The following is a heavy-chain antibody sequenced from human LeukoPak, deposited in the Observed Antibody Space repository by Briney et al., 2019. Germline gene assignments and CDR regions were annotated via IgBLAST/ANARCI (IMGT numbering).Heavy chain of an antibody. CDR1: GYTFSSYA. D-gene: IGHD2-2*02. CDR2: IIPIFGTA. CDR3: ARGDCSSTSCYTPDY. V-gene: IGHV1-69*13. Sequence: GASVKVSCKASGYTFSSYAISWVRQAPGQGLEWMGGIIPIFGTANYAQKFQGRVTITADESTSTAYMELSSLRSEDTAVYYCARGDCSSTSCYTPDYWGQGTLVTVSS. J-gene: IGHJ4*02.